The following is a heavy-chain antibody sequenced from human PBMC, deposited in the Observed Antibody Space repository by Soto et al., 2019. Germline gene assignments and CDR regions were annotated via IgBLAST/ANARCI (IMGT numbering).Heavy chain of an antibody. J-gene: IGHJ6*02. D-gene: IGHD6-13*01. CDR3: ARVVAAAPVGYYYGMDG. Sequence: GASVKVSCKASGYTFTSYGIRWVRQAPGQGLEWMGWISAYNGNTNYAQKLQGRVTMTTDTSTSTAYMELRSLRSDDTAVYYCARVVAAAPVGYYYGMDGWGQGTTVTVSS. V-gene: IGHV1-18*01. CDR1: GYTFTSYG. CDR2: ISAYNGNT.